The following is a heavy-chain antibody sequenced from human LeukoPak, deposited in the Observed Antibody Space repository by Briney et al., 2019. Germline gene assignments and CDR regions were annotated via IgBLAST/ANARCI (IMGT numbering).Heavy chain of an antibody. D-gene: IGHD4-17*01. CDR2: IIPILGIA. CDR3: ARAFTVMGAFDI. Sequence: GASVKVSCKASGGTFSSYAISWVRQAPGQGLEWMGRIIPILGIANYAQKFQGRVTMTRDTSTSTVYMELSSLRSEDTAVYYCARAFTVMGAFDIWGQGTMVTVSS. V-gene: IGHV1-69*04. CDR1: GGTFSSYA. J-gene: IGHJ3*02.